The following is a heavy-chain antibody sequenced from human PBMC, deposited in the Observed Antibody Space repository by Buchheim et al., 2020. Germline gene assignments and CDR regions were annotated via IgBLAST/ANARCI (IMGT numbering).Heavy chain of an antibody. V-gene: IGHV4-30-2*01. Sequence: QLQLQESGSGLVKPSQTLSLTCAVSGGSISSGGYSWSWIRQPPGKGLEWIGYIYHSGSTYYHPSLKSRVTISLDRSNNQLSLKLSSVTAADTAVYYCARDRPDYYDSSGYYYLLDWGQGTL. CDR3: ARDRPDYYDSSGYYYLLD. CDR2: IYHSGST. D-gene: IGHD3-22*01. J-gene: IGHJ4*02. CDR1: GGSISSGGYS.